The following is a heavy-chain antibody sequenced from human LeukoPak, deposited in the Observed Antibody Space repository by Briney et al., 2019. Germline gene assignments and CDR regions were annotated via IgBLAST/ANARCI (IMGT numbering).Heavy chain of an antibody. D-gene: IGHD3/OR15-3a*01. CDR1: GGSISSSNW. V-gene: IGHV4-4*02. J-gene: IGHJ5*02. Sequence: SGTLSLTCAVSGGSISSSNWWSWVRQPPGKGLEWIGEIYHSGSTNYNPSLKSRVTVSVDTSKNQISLNLTSATAADTAVYYCARLRGRGPLDHWGQGILVTVSS. CDR2: IYHSGST. CDR3: ARLRGRGPLDH.